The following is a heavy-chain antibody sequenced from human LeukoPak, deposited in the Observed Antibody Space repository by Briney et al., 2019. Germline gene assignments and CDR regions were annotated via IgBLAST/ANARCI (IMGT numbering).Heavy chain of an antibody. D-gene: IGHD7-27*01. CDR1: GFTFSSYA. Sequence: GGSLRLSCAASGFTFSSYAMSWVRQAPGKGLEWVSAISGSGGSTYYADSVKGRFTISRNNSKNTLYLQMNSLRAEDTAVYYCAKDQTGDLWYYGMDVWGQGTTVTVSS. CDR3: AKDQTGDLWYYGMDV. V-gene: IGHV3-23*01. J-gene: IGHJ6*02. CDR2: ISGSGGST.